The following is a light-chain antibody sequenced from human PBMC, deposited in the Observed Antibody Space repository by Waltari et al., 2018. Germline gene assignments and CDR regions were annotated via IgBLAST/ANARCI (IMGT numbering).Light chain of an antibody. CDR2: RDD. J-gene: IGLJ2*01. Sequence: SVLTQPPAASGTPGQRVTISCSGSSSNIGRHYVYWYQKVPGTAPKLLIYRDDQRPSGVPDRFSVSKSGTSASLAISGLRSEDEAEYYCATWDDSLGGYVVFGGGTKLTVL. CDR1: SSNIGRHY. V-gene: IGLV1-47*01. CDR3: ATWDDSLGGYVV.